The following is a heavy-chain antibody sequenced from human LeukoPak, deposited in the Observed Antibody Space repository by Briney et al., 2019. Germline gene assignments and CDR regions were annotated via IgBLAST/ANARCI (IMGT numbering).Heavy chain of an antibody. V-gene: IGHV1-46*01. J-gene: IGHJ4*02. D-gene: IGHD3-22*01. Sequence: ASVKVSCKASGYTFTGYYMHWVRQAPGQGLEWMGWIHPNSGSTIYAQKFQGRVTMTRDTSTSTVYMELSSLRSEDTAVYYCARGDDSSGYYPKLWGQGTLVTVSS. CDR1: GYTFTGYY. CDR3: ARGDDSSGYYPKL. CDR2: IHPNSGST.